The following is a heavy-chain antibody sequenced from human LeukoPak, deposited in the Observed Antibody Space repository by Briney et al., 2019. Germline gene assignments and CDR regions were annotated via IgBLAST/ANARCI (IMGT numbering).Heavy chain of an antibody. J-gene: IGHJ4*02. V-gene: IGHV3-74*01. Sequence: QPGGSLRLSCAASGFTFSSDWMHWVRQDPGKGLVWVSRINSDGSSTAYADSVKGRFTSSRDNAKNSLYLQMNSLRAEDTAVYYCARADSYVVVVAATGYFDYWGQGTLVTVSS. CDR2: INSDGSST. D-gene: IGHD2-15*01. CDR1: GFTFSSDW. CDR3: ARADSYVVVVAATGYFDY.